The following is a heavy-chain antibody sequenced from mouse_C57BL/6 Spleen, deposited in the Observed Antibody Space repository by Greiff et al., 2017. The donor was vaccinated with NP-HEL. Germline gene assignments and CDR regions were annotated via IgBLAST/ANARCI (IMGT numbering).Heavy chain of an antibody. CDR2: INPSTGGT. Sequence: VQLKQSGPELVKPGASVKISCKASGYSFTGYYMNWVKQSPEKSLEWIGEINPSTGGTTYNQKFKAKATLTVDKSSSTAYMQLKSLTSEDSAVYYCARANYDYPWFAYWGQGTLVTVSA. CDR3: ARANYDYPWFAY. D-gene: IGHD2-4*01. V-gene: IGHV1-42*01. CDR1: GYSFTGYY. J-gene: IGHJ3*01.